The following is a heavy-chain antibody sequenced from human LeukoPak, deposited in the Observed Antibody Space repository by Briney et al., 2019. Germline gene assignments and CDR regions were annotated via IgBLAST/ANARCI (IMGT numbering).Heavy chain of an antibody. CDR1: GGSISSYY. CDR3: ARVKPEYSGYDIGRDYFDY. V-gene: IGHV4-59*01. D-gene: IGHD5-12*01. J-gene: IGHJ4*02. Sequence: SETLSLTCTVSGGSISSYYWSWIRQPPGKGLEWIGYIYYSGSTNYNPSLKSRVTISIDTSKNQFSLKLSSVTAADTAVYYCARVKPEYSGYDIGRDYFDYWGQGTLVTVSS. CDR2: IYYSGST.